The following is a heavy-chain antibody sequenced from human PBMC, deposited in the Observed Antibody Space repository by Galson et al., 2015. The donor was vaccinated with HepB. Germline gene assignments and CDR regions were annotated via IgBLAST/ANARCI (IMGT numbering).Heavy chain of an antibody. V-gene: IGHV2-5*02. D-gene: IGHD4-17*01. CDR2: IYWDDDK. CDR3: AHIAPQASELYGDYVASGFDY. J-gene: IGHJ4*02. Sequence: PALVKPTQTLTLTCTFSGFSLSTSGVGVGWIRQPPGKALEWLALIYWDDDKRYSPSLKSRLTITKDTSKNQVVLTMTNMDPVDTATYYCAHIAPQASELYGDYVASGFDYWGQGTLVTVSS. CDR1: GFSLSTSGVG.